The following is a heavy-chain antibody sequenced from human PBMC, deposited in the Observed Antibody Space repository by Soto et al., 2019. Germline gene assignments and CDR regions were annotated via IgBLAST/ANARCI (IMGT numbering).Heavy chain of an antibody. CDR1: GGSVSSGDYY. D-gene: IGHD6-13*01. J-gene: IGHJ4*02. V-gene: IGHV4-61*08. CDR3: ARDLAAVPRAFDY. CDR2: IYYTGTT. Sequence: SETLSLTCTVSGGSVSSGDYYWSWIRQPPGKGLEWIGYIYYTGTTDYNPSLKSRVTISVDTSKTQFSLNLRSVTAADTAVYYCARDLAAVPRAFDYWGRGTLVTVSS.